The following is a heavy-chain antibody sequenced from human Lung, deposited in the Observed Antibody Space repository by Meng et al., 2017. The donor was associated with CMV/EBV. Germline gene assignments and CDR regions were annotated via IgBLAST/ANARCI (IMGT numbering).Heavy chain of an antibody. CDR3: ARGRVSAAYDAFDI. J-gene: IGHJ3*02. CDR1: GFTFSTYV. V-gene: IGHV3-23*01. CDR2: ISGSSRGT. D-gene: IGHD2-2*01. Sequence: GSLRLSCAATGFTFSTYVMTWVRQAPGKGLEWVSSISGSSRGTYFADSVKGRFTTSRDNSKKMLYVQMNSLRVDDTAIYYCARGRVSAAYDAFDIWGQGXMVTVSS.